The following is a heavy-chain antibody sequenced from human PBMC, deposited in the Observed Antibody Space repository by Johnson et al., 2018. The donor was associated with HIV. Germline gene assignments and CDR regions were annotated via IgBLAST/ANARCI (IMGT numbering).Heavy chain of an antibody. V-gene: IGHV3-25*05. CDR1: QFIFSNYY. J-gene: IGHJ3*02. CDR3: TTDHCSGDSCCRGGSCYNAFDI. D-gene: IGHD2-15*01. CDR2: VNPNGDST. Sequence: VQLVESGGGLAKPAWSPRLSCAASQFIFSNYYMNCVRQAPGNGLELVGQVNPNGDSTYLIDSGKDRFNTSRDNAKNTLHLHMNSLKIEDTAVYYCTTDHCSGDSCCRGGSCYNAFDIWGQGTMVTVSS.